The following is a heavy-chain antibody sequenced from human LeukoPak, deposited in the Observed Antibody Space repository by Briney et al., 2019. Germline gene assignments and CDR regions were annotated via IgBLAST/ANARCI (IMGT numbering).Heavy chain of an antibody. CDR3: AIRGGAHIDY. CDR1: GFTFSSYA. D-gene: IGHD3-10*01. CDR2: ISGSGGST. V-gene: IGHV3-23*01. J-gene: IGHJ4*02. Sequence: GGALRLSCADSGFTFSSYAMSWVRQAPGKGLEWVSAISGSGGSTYYADSVKGRFTISRDNSKNTLYLQMNSLRAEDTAVYYCAIRGGAHIDYWGQGTLVTVSS.